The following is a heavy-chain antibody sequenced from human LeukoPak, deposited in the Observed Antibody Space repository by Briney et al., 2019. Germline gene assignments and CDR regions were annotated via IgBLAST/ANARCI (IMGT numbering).Heavy chain of an antibody. J-gene: IGHJ4*02. V-gene: IGHV3-7*01. D-gene: IGHD1-7*01. Sequence: PGGSLRLSCAASGFTFSSYWVSWVRQAPGKGLEWVANIKQDGSEKYYVDSVKGRFTISRDNAKNSLYLQMNSLRAEDTAVYYCARPNWNYFPFNYWGQGTLVTVSS. CDR3: ARPNWNYFPFNY. CDR1: GFTFSSYW. CDR2: IKQDGSEK.